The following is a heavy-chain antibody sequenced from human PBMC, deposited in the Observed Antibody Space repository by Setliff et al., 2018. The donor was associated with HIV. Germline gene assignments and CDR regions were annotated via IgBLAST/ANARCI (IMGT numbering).Heavy chain of an antibody. D-gene: IGHD6-13*01. Sequence: PGGSLRLSCAASGFTFSSYSMNWVRQAPGKGLEWVSSISSSSTYIYYADSVRGRFTISRDNAKNSLYLQMNSLRAEDTAVYYCATVWTAGSLFYWGQGTLVTVSS. CDR2: ISSSSTYI. CDR3: ATVWTAGSLFY. V-gene: IGHV3-21*01. J-gene: IGHJ4*02. CDR1: GFTFSSYS.